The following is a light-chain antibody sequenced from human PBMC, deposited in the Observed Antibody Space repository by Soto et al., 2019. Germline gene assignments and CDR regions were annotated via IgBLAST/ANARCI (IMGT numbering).Light chain of an antibody. J-gene: IGLJ2*01. V-gene: IGLV3-21*04. Sequence: SYELTQPPSVSVATGKTARITCGGNNLGSKSVHWYQQKPGQAPVLVIYYDSDRPSGIPERFSGSNSGNTATLTISRVEAGDEADYYCQVWDSSSDHPVVFGGGTKQTVL. CDR2: YDS. CDR3: QVWDSSSDHPVV. CDR1: NLGSKS.